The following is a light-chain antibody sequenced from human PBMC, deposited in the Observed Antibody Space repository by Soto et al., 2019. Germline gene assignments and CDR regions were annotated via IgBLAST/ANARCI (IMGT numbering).Light chain of an antibody. CDR3: QQSNNWPYT. J-gene: IGKJ2*01. Sequence: EIVMTHSPATLSVSPGDRATLSCRASQTVRDNLAWYQQKPGQAPRLLIYGASTRATGIPARVSGSGSGTEFTLTIDSLQSDDYALDFCQQSNNWPYTFGQGTKLEIK. V-gene: IGKV3-15*01. CDR1: QTVRDN. CDR2: GAS.